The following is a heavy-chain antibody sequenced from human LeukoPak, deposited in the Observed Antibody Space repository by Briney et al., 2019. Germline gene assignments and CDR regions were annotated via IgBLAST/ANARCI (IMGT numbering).Heavy chain of an antibody. D-gene: IGHD3-3*01. Sequence: SETPSLTCAVYGGSFSGYYWSWIRQPPGKGLEWIGEINHSGSTNYNPSLKSRVTISVDTSKNQFSLKLSSVTAADTAVYYCARGNYDFWSGFLRPYYYYGMDVWGQGTTVTVSS. V-gene: IGHV4-34*01. CDR1: GGSFSGYY. CDR3: ARGNYDFWSGFLRPYYYYGMDV. CDR2: INHSGST. J-gene: IGHJ6*02.